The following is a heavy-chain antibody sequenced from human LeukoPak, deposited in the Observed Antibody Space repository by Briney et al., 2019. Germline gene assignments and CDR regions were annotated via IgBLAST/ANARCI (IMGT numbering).Heavy chain of an antibody. J-gene: IGHJ6*02. D-gene: IGHD2-2*01. Sequence: GASVKVSCKPSGYIFTSYAIHWVRQAPGQSLECMGWINAGNGNTQYLQNFQGRVTFTWDTSANTGYMELSSLRSEDTAVYYCASSGSTNWGVHFFAMDVWGQGTTVTVSS. CDR1: GYIFTSYA. CDR2: INAGNGNT. V-gene: IGHV1-3*01. CDR3: ASSGSTNWGVHFFAMDV.